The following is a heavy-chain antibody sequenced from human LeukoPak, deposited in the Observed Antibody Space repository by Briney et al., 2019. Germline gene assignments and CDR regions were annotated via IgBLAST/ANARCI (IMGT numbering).Heavy chain of an antibody. Sequence: ASVKVSCKASGYTFTSYAISWVRQARGQGLEWMGRIIPILGIANYAQKFQGRVTITADKSTSTAYMELSSLRSEDTAVYYCARAYDSRGDWFDPWGQGTLVTVSS. D-gene: IGHD3-22*01. CDR2: IIPILGIA. CDR3: ARAYDSRGDWFDP. V-gene: IGHV1-69*04. J-gene: IGHJ5*02. CDR1: GYTFTSYA.